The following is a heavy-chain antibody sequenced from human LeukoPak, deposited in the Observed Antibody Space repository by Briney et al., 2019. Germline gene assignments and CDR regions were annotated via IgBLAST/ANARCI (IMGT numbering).Heavy chain of an antibody. CDR2: IYYSGST. CDR3: ARRITIFGVLYYFDY. CDR1: GGSISSSSYY. D-gene: IGHD3-3*01. J-gene: IGHJ4*02. V-gene: IGHV4-39*01. Sequence: SETLSLTCTVSGGSISSSSYYWGWIRQPPGKGLEWIGSIYYSGSTYYNPSLKSRVTISVDTSKNQFSLKLSSVTAADTAVYYCARRITIFGVLYYFDYWGQGTLVSVSS.